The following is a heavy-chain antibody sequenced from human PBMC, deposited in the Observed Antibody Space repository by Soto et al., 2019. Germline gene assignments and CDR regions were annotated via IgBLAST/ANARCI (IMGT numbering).Heavy chain of an antibody. CDR3: ARGPPLLRYFDWLSSQFDY. J-gene: IGHJ4*02. V-gene: IGHV4-59*01. CDR1: GGSISIYY. CDR2: IYYSGST. Sequence: PSETLSLTCTVSGGSISIYYWSWIRHPPGKGLEWIGYIYYSGSTNYNPSLKSRVTISVDTSKNQFSLKLSSVTAADTAVYYCARGPPLLRYFDWLSSQFDYWGQGTLVTVSS. D-gene: IGHD3-9*01.